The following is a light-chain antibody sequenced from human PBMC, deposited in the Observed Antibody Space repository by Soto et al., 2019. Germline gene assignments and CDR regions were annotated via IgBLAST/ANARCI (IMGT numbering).Light chain of an antibody. V-gene: IGKV3-11*01. CDR3: QQRSNWPPIT. Sequence: ELVLTQSPATLSLSPGERSTLSCRASQSVSSYLAWYQQKPGQAPRLLIYDASNRATGIPARFSGSGSGTDFTLTISSLEPEDFAVYYCQQRSNWPPITFGQGTRLENK. CDR1: QSVSSY. CDR2: DAS. J-gene: IGKJ5*01.